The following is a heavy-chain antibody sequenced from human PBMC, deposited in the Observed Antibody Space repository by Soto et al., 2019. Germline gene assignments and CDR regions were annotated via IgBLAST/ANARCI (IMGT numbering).Heavy chain of an antibody. Sequence: GSVRLSFAASGFTFSSYGMHWVRQAPGKGLEWVAVIWFDGSNFYYVDSVKGRFTISRDNSKNTLYLQLNSLRDEDTAVYYCARGAKANCGGDCYPASNWFDPWGQGTLVTVSS. D-gene: IGHD2-21*02. V-gene: IGHV3-33*01. J-gene: IGHJ5*02. CDR2: IWFDGSNF. CDR1: GFTFSSYG. CDR3: ARGAKANCGGDCYPASNWFDP.